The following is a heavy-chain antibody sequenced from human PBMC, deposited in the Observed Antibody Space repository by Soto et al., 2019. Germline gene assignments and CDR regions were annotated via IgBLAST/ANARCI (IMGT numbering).Heavy chain of an antibody. V-gene: IGHV3-7*01. CDR1: GFMFSTYL. CDR2: IRQGGNEK. J-gene: IGHJ6*02. D-gene: IGHD3-16*01. CDR3: VGALTYEVPYYYYGMDV. Sequence: EFQLVESGGALVQPGGSLRLSCTASGFMFSTYLMSWVRQAPGKGLEWVANIRQGGNEKFYVDSVKGRFTISRDNAKKSLYLQMNSLRAEDTAVYYCVGALTYEVPYYYYGMDVWGQGTTVTVSS.